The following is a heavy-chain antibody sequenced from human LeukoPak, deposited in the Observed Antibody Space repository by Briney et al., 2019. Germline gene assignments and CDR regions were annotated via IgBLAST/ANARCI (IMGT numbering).Heavy chain of an antibody. V-gene: IGHV3-48*01. Sequence: GGSLRLSCVGSGFTFTSYTFNWVRQAPGKGLEWTSYISSSSSIIHYADSVKGRFTISRENADKSVYLQMNSLTAEDTGIYYCARGSTYSNYEGIDFWGQGTLVTVSS. CDR3: ARGSTYSNYEGIDF. J-gene: IGHJ4*02. CDR1: GFTFTSYT. D-gene: IGHD4-4*01. CDR2: ISSSSSII.